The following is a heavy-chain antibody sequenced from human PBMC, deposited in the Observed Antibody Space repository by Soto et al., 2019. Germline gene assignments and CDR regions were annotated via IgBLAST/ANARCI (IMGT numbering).Heavy chain of an antibody. CDR1: GGTFSSYA. J-gene: IGHJ5*02. D-gene: IGHD4-17*01. Sequence: QVQLVQSGAEVKKPGSSVKVSCKASGGTFSSYAISWVRQAPGQGLEWMGGIIPIFGTANYAQKFQGRVTITADKATSTAYMELSSLRSEDTAVYYCARGGLTTIVAANWFDPWGQGTLVTVSS. CDR3: ARGGLTTIVAANWFDP. V-gene: IGHV1-69*06. CDR2: IIPIFGTA.